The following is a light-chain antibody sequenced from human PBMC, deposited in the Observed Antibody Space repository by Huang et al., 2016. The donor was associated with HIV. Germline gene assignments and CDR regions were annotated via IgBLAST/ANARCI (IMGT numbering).Light chain of an antibody. CDR1: QSVFKN. J-gene: IGKJ1*01. Sequence: ENLMTQSPSTLSVSPGESATLSCRASQSVFKNLAWYQQKPGHTTKLLIYGSSTRAAGIPARISGSASRKDFTLTISSLQSEDFAVYYCQQYNTSPRTFGQGNKVEV. CDR2: GSS. CDR3: QQYNTSPRT. V-gene: IGKV3-15*01.